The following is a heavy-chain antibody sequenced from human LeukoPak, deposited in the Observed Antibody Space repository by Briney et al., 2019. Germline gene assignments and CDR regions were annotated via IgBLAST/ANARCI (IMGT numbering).Heavy chain of an antibody. Sequence: PGGSLRLSCAASGFTVSSNYMSWVRQAPGKGLEWVSVIYSGGSTYYADSVKGRFTISRDNSKNTLYLQMNSLRAEDTAVYYCARDSSSWTFSYWGQGTLVTVSS. CDR3: ARDSSSWTFSY. J-gene: IGHJ4*02. CDR1: GFTVSSNY. V-gene: IGHV3-66*01. CDR2: IYSGGST. D-gene: IGHD6-13*01.